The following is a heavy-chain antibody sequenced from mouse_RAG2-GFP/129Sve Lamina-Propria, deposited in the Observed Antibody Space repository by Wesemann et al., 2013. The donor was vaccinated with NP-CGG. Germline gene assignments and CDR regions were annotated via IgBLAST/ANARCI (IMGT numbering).Heavy chain of an antibody. CDR2: IYPGSSST. Sequence: GAELVKPGASVKLSCKASGYTFTSYWINWVKQRPGQGLEWIGNIYPGSSSTNYNEKFKSKATLTVDTSSSTAYMQLSSLTSDDSAVYYCAKSNRFAYWGQGTLVTVSA. CDR1: GYTFTSYW. V-gene: IGHV1S61*01. D-gene: IGHD2-5*01. CDR3: AKSNRFAY. J-gene: IGHJ3*01.